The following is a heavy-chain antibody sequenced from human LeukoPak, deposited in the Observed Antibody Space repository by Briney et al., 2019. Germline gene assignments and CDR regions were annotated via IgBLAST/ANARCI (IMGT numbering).Heavy chain of an antibody. CDR2: FDPEHREA. J-gene: IGHJ4*02. V-gene: IGHV1-24*01. CDR3: ASGGIYSLLDY. Sequence: ASVKVSCKVSGYSLTDLSMHWVRQPPGNGLEWMGGFDPEHREAIYAQKFQGRVSMTEDTSTDTAYLELSSLRSEDMAVYYCASGGIYSLLDYGGEGPLLTVSS. D-gene: IGHD1-26*01. CDR1: GYSLTDLS.